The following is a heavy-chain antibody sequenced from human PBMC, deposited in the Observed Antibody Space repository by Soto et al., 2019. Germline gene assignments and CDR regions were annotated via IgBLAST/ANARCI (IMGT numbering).Heavy chain of an antibody. CDR1: GFTFSSYA. CDR3: ERDSGSGY. Sequence: QVQLVESGGGVVQPGRSLRLSCAASGFTFSSYAMHWVRQAPGKGLEWVAVISYDGSNKYYADSVKGRFTISRDNSKNTLYLQMNSLRAEDTAVYYCERDSGSGYWGQGTLVTVSS. D-gene: IGHD3-10*01. V-gene: IGHV3-30-3*01. J-gene: IGHJ4*02. CDR2: ISYDGSNK.